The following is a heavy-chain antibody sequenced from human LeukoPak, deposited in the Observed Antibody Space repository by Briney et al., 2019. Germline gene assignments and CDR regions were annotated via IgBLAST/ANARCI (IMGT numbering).Heavy chain of an antibody. D-gene: IGHD6-13*01. J-gene: IGHJ4*02. V-gene: IGHV3-30*18. CDR1: GFTFSSYG. CDR2: ISYDGSNK. Sequence: GGSLRLSCAASGFTFSSYGMHWVRQAPGKGLEWVAVISYDGSNKYYADSVKGRFTISRDNSKNTLYLQMNSLRAEDTAVYYCAKDRGYSSSWYIDYWGQGTLVTVSS. CDR3: AKDRGYSSSWYIDY.